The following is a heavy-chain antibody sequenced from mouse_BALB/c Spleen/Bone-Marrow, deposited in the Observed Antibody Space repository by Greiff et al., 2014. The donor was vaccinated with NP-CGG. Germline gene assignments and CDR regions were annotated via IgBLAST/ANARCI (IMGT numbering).Heavy chain of an antibody. CDR1: GYTFTSYD. CDR2: IYPGDGST. V-gene: IGHV1S56*01. D-gene: IGHD2-3*01. J-gene: IGHJ2*01. CDR3: ARSDDGFPYSLDS. Sequence: QVQLKESGPELAKPGALVKISCKASGYTFTSYDINWVKQRPGQGLEWIGWIYPGDGSTKYNEKFKGKATLTADRSSSTAYMQLSSLTSENSAVYFCARSDDGFPYSLDSWGQGTTLTVSS.